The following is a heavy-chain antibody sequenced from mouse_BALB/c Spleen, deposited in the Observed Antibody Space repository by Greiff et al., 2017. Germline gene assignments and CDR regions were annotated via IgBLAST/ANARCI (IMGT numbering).Heavy chain of an antibody. V-gene: IGHV3-8*02. CDR2: ISYSGST. CDR3: ARWGIYYGNSFYAMDY. CDR1: GDSITSGY. Sequence: EVKLVESGPSLVKPSQTLSLTCSVTGDSITSGYWNWIRKFPGNKLEYMGYISYSGSTYYNPSLKSRISITRDTSKNQYYLQLNSVTTEDTATYYCARWGIYYGNSFYAMDYWGQGTSVTVSS. D-gene: IGHD2-1*01. J-gene: IGHJ4*01.